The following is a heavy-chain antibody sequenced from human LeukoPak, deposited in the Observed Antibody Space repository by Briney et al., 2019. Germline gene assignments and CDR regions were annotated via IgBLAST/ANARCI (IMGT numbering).Heavy chain of an antibody. D-gene: IGHD5-12*01. CDR2: ISSSSSYI. V-gene: IGHV3-21*01. J-gene: IGHJ4*02. Sequence: GGSLRLSCAASGFTFSSYSMNWVRQAPGKGLEWVSSISSSSSYIYYADSVKGRFTISRDNAKNSLYQQMNSLRAEDTAVYYCARAIVATINPFDYWGQGTLVTVSS. CDR1: GFTFSSYS. CDR3: ARAIVATINPFDY.